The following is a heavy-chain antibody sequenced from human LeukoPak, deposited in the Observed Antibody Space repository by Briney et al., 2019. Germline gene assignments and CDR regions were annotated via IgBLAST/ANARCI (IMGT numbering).Heavy chain of an antibody. CDR1: GYTFTRYA. D-gene: IGHD6-19*01. CDR3: ARDFSSGWPLYYFDY. V-gene: IGHV1-46*01. Sequence: GASVKVSCKASGYTFTRYAMNWLRQAPGQGLEWMGIINPSGGSTSYAQKFQGRVTMTRDTSTSTVYMELSSLRSEDTAVYYCARDFSSGWPLYYFDYWGQGTLVTVSS. J-gene: IGHJ4*02. CDR2: INPSGGST.